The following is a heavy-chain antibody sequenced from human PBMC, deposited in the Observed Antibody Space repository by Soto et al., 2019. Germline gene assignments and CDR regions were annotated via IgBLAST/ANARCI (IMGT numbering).Heavy chain of an antibody. CDR3: LKDISPGGLES. CDR2: IYWNGGVK. J-gene: IGHJ4*02. D-gene: IGHD3-10*01. CDR1: GSTVKDFA. Sequence: EVQLVESGGGLVQPGRSLRLSCVGSGSTVKDFAMHWIRQAPGKGLEWVSGIYWNGGVKGYADSVRGRFTISRDNARNSLFLEMNSLRAEDSALYFCLKDISPGGLESWGQGTLVTVSS. V-gene: IGHV3-9*01.